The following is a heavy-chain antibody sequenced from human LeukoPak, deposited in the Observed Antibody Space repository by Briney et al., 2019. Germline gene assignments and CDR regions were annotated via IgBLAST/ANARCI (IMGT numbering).Heavy chain of an antibody. CDR3: TRVQAGRSGLMDV. Sequence: GGSLRLSCAASGFTFTKAWMHWVRQAPGEGLVWVSRVDPDGTTTNYADSVTGRFTTSRDNAKNTLYLQMNSLRAEDTALYYCTRVQAGRSGLMDVWGRGTTVTVSS. J-gene: IGHJ6*02. CDR2: VDPDGTTT. V-gene: IGHV3-74*01. CDR1: GFTFTKAW. D-gene: IGHD2-8*02.